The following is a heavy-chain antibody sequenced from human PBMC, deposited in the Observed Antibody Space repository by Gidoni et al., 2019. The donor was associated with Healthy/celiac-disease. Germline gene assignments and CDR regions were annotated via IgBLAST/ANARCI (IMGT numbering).Heavy chain of an antibody. V-gene: IGHV4-34*01. J-gene: IGHJ4*02. CDR3: ARARGSGSYGFHFDY. Sequence: QVQLQQWGAGLLKPSETLSLTCAVYGGSFSGYYWSWIRQPPGKGLEWLGEINHSGSTNYNPSLKSRVTISVDTSKNQFSLKLSSVTAADTAVYYCARARGSGSYGFHFDYWGQGTLVTVSS. CDR2: INHSGST. CDR1: GGSFSGYY. D-gene: IGHD1-26*01.